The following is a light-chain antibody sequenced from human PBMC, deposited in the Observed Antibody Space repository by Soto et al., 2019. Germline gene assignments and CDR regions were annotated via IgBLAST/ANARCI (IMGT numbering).Light chain of an antibody. Sequence: QSALTQPASVSGSPGQSITISCTGTSSDVGGYNYVSWYQQHPGKAPKLMIHDVSNRPSGVSNRFSGSKSGNTASLTISGLKAEDEAGYYCSSFTSRYTLVFGGGTKVTVL. J-gene: IGLJ3*02. V-gene: IGLV2-14*03. CDR3: SSFTSRYTLV. CDR1: SSDVGGYNY. CDR2: DVS.